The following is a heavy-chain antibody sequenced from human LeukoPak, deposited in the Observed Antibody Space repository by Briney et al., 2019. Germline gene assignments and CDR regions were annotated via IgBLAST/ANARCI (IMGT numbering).Heavy chain of an antibody. J-gene: IGHJ5*02. CDR1: GGSISSGGYY. D-gene: IGHD3-9*01. V-gene: IGHV4-31*03. CDR2: IYYSGST. CDR3: ARYIPDDILAGYYQIGWFDP. Sequence: SETLSLTCTVSGGSISSGGYYWSWIRQHPGKGLEWIGYIYYSGSTYYNPSLKSRVTISVDTSKNQFSLKLSSVTAADTAVYYCARYIPDDILAGYYQIGWFDPWGQGTLITVSS.